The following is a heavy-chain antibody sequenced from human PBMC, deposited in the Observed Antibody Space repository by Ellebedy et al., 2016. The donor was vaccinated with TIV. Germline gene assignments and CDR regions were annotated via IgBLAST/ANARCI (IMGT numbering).Heavy chain of an antibody. J-gene: IGHJ4*02. Sequence: GESLKISCAASGIIFSDYEMNWLRQSPERGLEWIAYISGSGGRTTYTDSVRGRFTISRDNAKNFLFLQMFSLRVEDTAIYYCARDRPGARGPGADFYWGQGSLVTVSS. CDR3: ARDRPGARGPGADFY. V-gene: IGHV3-48*03. CDR1: GIIFSDYE. D-gene: IGHD3/OR15-3a*01. CDR2: ISGSGGRT.